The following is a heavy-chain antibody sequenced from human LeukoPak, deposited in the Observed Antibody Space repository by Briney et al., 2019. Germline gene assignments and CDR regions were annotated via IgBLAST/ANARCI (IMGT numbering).Heavy chain of an antibody. Sequence: GGSLSLSCAACGFPFSIFPVLWVREAGGKGLEWVSAISGSGGSTYYADSVKGRFTISRDNSKNTLYLQMNSLRAEDTAVYYCAKDEGSYDFWSGYTDYWGQGTLVTVSS. CDR2: ISGSGGST. CDR3: AKDEGSYDFWSGYTDY. J-gene: IGHJ4*02. CDR1: GFPFSIFP. D-gene: IGHD3-3*01. V-gene: IGHV3-23*01.